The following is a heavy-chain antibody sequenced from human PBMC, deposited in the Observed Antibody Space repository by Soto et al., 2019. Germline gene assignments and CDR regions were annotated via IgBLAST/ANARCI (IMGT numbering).Heavy chain of an antibody. Sequence: QVQLQESGPGLVKPSETLSLTCTVSGGSVSSGSYYWSWIRQPPGKGLEWIGYIYYSGSTNYNPSLKSRVTISVDTSKTQFSLKLSSVTAADTAVYYCAGEVAIGYGRDGAFDIWGQGTMVTVSS. CDR1: GGSVSSGSYY. CDR3: AGEVAIGYGRDGAFDI. J-gene: IGHJ3*02. D-gene: IGHD5-12*01. V-gene: IGHV4-61*01. CDR2: IYYSGST.